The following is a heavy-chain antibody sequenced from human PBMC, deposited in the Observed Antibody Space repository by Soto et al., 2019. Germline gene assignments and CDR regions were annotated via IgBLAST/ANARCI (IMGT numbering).Heavy chain of an antibody. D-gene: IGHD1-1*01. V-gene: IGHV2-26*01. Sequence: QVTLKESGPVVVKPTETLTLTCTVSGFSLSNGRMGVSWIRQPPGKALEWLAHIFPNDEESYRTSLKTRLTIPKDTSKSQVALTMTNMDPVDTATYFCARILNPSGTTWFDPWGQGTLVTVSS. J-gene: IGHJ5*02. CDR2: IFPNDEE. CDR1: GFSLSNGRMG. CDR3: ARILNPSGTTWFDP.